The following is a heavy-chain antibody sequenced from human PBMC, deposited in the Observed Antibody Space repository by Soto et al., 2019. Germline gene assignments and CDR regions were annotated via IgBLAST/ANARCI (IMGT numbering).Heavy chain of an antibody. Sequence: EVQVLESGGGLVQPGGSLRLSCAATGFTFSDFAMSWVRQAPGKGLEWVSRIYGGGNGPHYADSVKGRVTISRDNSKNTLYLQMNRVRAEDTAVYYCAKMEGMDPWAYSFDYWGQGTLVTVSS. V-gene: IGHV3-23*01. CDR1: GFTFSDFA. CDR3: AKMEGMDPWAYSFDY. CDR2: IYGGGNGP. J-gene: IGHJ4*02. D-gene: IGHD2-2*03.